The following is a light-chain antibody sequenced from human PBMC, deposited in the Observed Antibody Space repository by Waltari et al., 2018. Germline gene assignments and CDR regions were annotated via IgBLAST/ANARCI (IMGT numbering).Light chain of an antibody. CDR1: QSISSW. Sequence: DIQMTKSPSTLSASVGDRVTITCRASQSISSWLAWYQQKPGKAPKLLIYKASSLESGVPSRFSGSGSGTEFTLTISSLQPDDFVTYYCQQYNSYPYSFGQGTKLEIK. CDR2: KAS. J-gene: IGKJ2*03. CDR3: QQYNSYPYS. V-gene: IGKV1-5*03.